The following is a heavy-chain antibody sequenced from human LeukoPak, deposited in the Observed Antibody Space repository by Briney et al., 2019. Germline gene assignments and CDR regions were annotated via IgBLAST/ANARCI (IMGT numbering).Heavy chain of an antibody. CDR2: IFTHNGHT. Sequence: ASVKVSCKASGYVFSRYGISWVRQAPGQGLEWMGWIFTHNGHTNYAQKHQGRVTMTTGTFTSTAYMELRSLRSDDTAVYYCARDITVTMSGHAYWGQGTLVTVSS. CDR3: ARDITVTMSGHAY. J-gene: IGHJ4*02. CDR1: GYVFSRYG. D-gene: IGHD4/OR15-4a*01. V-gene: IGHV1-18*01.